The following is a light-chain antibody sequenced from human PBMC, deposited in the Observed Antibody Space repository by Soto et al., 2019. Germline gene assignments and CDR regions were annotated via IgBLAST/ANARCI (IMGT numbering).Light chain of an antibody. Sequence: EIVLTQSPGTLSLSPGERATLSCRASQSVSNNYLAWYQQKPGQAPRLLIYGASNRATGIPDRFNGSGSGTDFTLTISRLEPEDFAVYYCHQYGSSPSTFGQGTKVDIK. J-gene: IGKJ1*01. CDR2: GAS. CDR3: HQYGSSPST. V-gene: IGKV3-20*01. CDR1: QSVSNNY.